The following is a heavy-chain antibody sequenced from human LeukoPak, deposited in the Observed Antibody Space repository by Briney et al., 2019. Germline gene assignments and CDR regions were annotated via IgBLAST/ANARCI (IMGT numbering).Heavy chain of an antibody. D-gene: IGHD5-24*01. CDR3: ASRRDGYNYYFDY. CDR2: IYHSGST. J-gene: IGHJ4*02. V-gene: IGHV4-30-2*01. CDR1: GGSISSGGYS. Sequence: PSETLSLTCAVSGGSISSGGYSWSWIRQPPGKGLEWIGYIYHSGSTYYNPSLKSRVTISVDRSKNQFSLKLSSVTAADTAVYYCASRRDGYNYYFDYWSQGTLVTVSS.